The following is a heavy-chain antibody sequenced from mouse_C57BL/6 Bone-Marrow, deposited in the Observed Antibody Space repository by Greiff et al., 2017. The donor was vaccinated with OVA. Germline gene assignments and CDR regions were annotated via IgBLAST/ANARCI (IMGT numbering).Heavy chain of an antibody. CDR3: ARGRLRDLLLRYGGYYFDY. V-gene: IGHV1-26*01. D-gene: IGHD1-1*01. Sequence: EVQLQQSGPELVKPGASVKISCKASGYTFTDYYMNWVKQSHGKSLEWIGDINPNNGGTSYNQKFKGKATLTVDKSSSTAYMELRSLTSEDSAVYYCARGRLRDLLLRYGGYYFDYWGQGTTLTVSS. CDR2: INPNNGGT. J-gene: IGHJ2*01. CDR1: GYTFTDYY.